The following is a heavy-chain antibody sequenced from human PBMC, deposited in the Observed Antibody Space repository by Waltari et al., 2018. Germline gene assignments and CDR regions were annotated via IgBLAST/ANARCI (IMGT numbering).Heavy chain of an antibody. CDR2: ISYDGSNK. Sequence: QVQLVESGGGVVQPGRSLRLSCAASGFTFSSYAMHWVRQAPGKGLEWVAVISYDGSNKYYADYVKGRFTISRDNSKNTLYLQMNSLRAEDTAVYYCARAGQQLNYYFDYWGQGTLVTVSS. J-gene: IGHJ4*02. V-gene: IGHV3-30-3*01. D-gene: IGHD6-13*01. CDR1: GFTFSSYA. CDR3: ARAGQQLNYYFDY.